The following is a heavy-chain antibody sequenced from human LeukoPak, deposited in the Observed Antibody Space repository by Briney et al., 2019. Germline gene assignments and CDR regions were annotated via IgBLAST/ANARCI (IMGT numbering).Heavy chain of an antibody. CDR1: GFTFSDYY. V-gene: IGHV3-11*01. CDR3: ARDTSQYDSSGYYLGGYYYYYMDV. Sequence: GGSLRLSCAASGFTFSDYYMSWVRQAPGKGLEWVSYISSSGSTIYYADSVKGRFTISRDNAKNSLYLQMNSLRAEDTAVYYCARDTSQYDSSGYYLGGYYYYYMDVWGKGTTVTISS. D-gene: IGHD3-22*01. CDR2: ISSSGSTI. J-gene: IGHJ6*03.